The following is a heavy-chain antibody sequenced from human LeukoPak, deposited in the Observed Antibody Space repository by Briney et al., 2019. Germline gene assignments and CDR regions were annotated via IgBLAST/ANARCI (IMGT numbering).Heavy chain of an antibody. J-gene: IGHJ4*02. CDR3: ARVAPYYYDSSGYSIYY. CDR1: GFTFSSYG. Sequence: PGGSLRLSCAASGFTFSSYGMHWVRQAPGKGLEWVAVIWYDGSNKYYADSVKGRFTISRDNSKNTLYLQMNSLRAEDTAVYYCARVAPYYYDSSGYSIYYWGQGTLVTVSS. V-gene: IGHV3-33*01. CDR2: IWYDGSNK. D-gene: IGHD3-22*01.